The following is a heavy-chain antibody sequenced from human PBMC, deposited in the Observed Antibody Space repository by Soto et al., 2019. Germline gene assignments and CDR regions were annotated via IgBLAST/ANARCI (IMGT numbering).Heavy chain of an antibody. CDR2: IRSKAYGVTT. Sequence: PGGSLRLSCTASGFTFGDYAMSWVSQAPGKGLEWVGFIRSKAYGVTTEYAASVKGRFTISRDDSKSIAYLQMNSLKTEDTAVYYCTRTGTYYFDYWGQGTLVTVSS. D-gene: IGHD1-7*01. CDR3: TRTGTYYFDY. V-gene: IGHV3-49*04. CDR1: GFTFGDYA. J-gene: IGHJ4*02.